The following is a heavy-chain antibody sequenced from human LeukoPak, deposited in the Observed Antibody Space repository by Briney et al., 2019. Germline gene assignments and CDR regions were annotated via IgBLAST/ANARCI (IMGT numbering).Heavy chain of an antibody. D-gene: IGHD3-10*01. CDR3: ARGGGILWFGELSNFDY. CDR1: GYTFTSYA. Sequence: ASVKVSCKASGYTFTSYAMNWVRQAPGQGLEWMGWINTNTGNPTYAQGFTGRFVFSLDTSVSTAYLQISSLKAEDTAVYYCARGGGILWFGELSNFDYWGQGTLVTVSS. V-gene: IGHV7-4-1*02. J-gene: IGHJ4*02. CDR2: INTNTGNP.